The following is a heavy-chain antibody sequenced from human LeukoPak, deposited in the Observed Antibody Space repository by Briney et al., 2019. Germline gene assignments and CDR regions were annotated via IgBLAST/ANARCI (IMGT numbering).Heavy chain of an antibody. J-gene: IGHJ4*02. CDR2: ISDSGKT. Sequence: SETLSLTCTVSGASITSNDYSWSWIRQPPGKGLEWIGMISDSGKTYFNPSLKSRVTISADTSKNQFSLRQTSLTAADTAVYYCARLRVAMVRGVPYFDSWGQGALVTVSS. CDR3: ARLRVAMVRGVPYFDS. V-gene: IGHV4-39*01. D-gene: IGHD3-10*01. CDR1: GASITSNDYS.